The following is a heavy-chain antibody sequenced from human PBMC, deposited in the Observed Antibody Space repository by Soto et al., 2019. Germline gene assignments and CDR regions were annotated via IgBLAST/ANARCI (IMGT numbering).Heavy chain of an antibody. D-gene: IGHD2-8*02. CDR1: GYAFSSYW. CDR2: IYPGDSDT. CDR3: ARGYCTATICDPWFDP. V-gene: IGHV5-51*01. Sequence: GESLKISCQGSGYAFSSYWIARVRQMPGKGLEWMGIIYPGDSDTRYSPSFQGQVTISVDKSITTAYLRWSSLKASDTAMYYCARGYCTATICDPWFDPWGQGTLVTVSS. J-gene: IGHJ5*02.